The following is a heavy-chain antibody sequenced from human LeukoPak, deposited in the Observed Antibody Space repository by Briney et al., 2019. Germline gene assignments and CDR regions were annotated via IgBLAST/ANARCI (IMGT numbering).Heavy chain of an antibody. J-gene: IGHJ3*02. CDR1: GYTFTSYY. CDR2: INPSGGST. Sequence: ASVKVSCKASGYTFTSYYMHWVRQAPGQGLEWMGIINPSGGSTSYAQKFQGRVTMTRDMSTSTVYMELSSLRSEDAAVYYCASLTGSDAFDIWGQGTMVTVSS. V-gene: IGHV1-46*01. D-gene: IGHD1-20*01. CDR3: ASLTGSDAFDI.